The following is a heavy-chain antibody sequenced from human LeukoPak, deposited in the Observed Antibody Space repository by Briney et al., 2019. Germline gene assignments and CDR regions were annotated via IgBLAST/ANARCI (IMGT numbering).Heavy chain of an antibody. CDR3: ARDLSGSYSTFDY. J-gene: IGHJ4*02. D-gene: IGHD1-26*01. CDR1: GFTFSSYS. V-gene: IGHV3-21*01. Sequence: PGGSLRLSCAASGFTFSSYSMNWVRQAPGKGLEWVSSISSSSTYIYYADSVKGRFTISRDNAKNSLYLQMNSLRAEDTAVYYCARDLSGSYSTFDYWGQGTLVTVSS. CDR2: ISSSSTYI.